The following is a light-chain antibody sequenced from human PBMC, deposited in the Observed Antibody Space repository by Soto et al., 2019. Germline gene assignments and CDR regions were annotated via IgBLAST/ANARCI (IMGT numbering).Light chain of an antibody. Sequence: EIVLTQSPGTLSLSPGEGATLSCRASQSVSSNYLAWYQQKPGQAPRLLIYGSSNRATGIPDRFIGSGFGTDFTLTIDRLEPEDFAVYYCQQYNDWPFTFGPGTKVDIK. CDR2: GSS. V-gene: IGKV3-20*01. CDR3: QQYNDWPFT. J-gene: IGKJ3*01. CDR1: QSVSSNY.